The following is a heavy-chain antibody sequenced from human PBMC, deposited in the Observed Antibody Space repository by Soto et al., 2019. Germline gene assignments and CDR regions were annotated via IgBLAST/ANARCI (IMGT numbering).Heavy chain of an antibody. D-gene: IGHD3-16*01. J-gene: IGHJ6*02. Sequence: QVQLVQSGAEVKKPGASVKVSCKASGYTFTSYGFSWVRQAPGQGLEWMGWINAYTGNTNYAQKFQGRVTMTTDTSTSTAHMEVWSLISDDTAVYYCARSWVTGKGGMDVWGQGTTVTVSS. CDR1: GYTFTSYG. V-gene: IGHV1-18*04. CDR2: INAYTGNT. CDR3: ARSWVTGKGGMDV.